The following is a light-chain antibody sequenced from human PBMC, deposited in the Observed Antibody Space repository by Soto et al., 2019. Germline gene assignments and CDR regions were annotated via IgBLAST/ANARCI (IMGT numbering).Light chain of an antibody. V-gene: IGLV1-44*01. Sequence: QPVLTQPPSASGTPGQRVTISCSGGSSNIGSKPVNWYQQLPETAPKLLIYSNNQRPSGVPDRFSGSKSGTSASLAISGLQSEDEADYYCAAWDDSLNGHYVFGTGTKVTVL. CDR3: AAWDDSLNGHYV. CDR2: SNN. J-gene: IGLJ1*01. CDR1: SSNIGSKP.